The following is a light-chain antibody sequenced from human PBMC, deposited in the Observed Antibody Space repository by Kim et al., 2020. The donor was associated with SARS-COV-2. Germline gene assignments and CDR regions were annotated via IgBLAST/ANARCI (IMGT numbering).Light chain of an antibody. Sequence: VSPGERATLSGRASQSVSSNLAWYQQKPGQAPRLLIYGASTRATGIPARFSGSGSGTEFTLTISSLQSEDFAVYYCQQYNNWPGTFGQGTKVEIK. CDR3: QQYNNWPGT. V-gene: IGKV3-15*01. CDR1: QSVSSN. CDR2: GAS. J-gene: IGKJ1*01.